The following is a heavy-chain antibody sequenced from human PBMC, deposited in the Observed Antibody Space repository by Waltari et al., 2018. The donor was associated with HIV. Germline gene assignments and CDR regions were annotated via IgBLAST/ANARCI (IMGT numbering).Heavy chain of an antibody. CDR2: INTNTGNP. D-gene: IGHD6-25*01. V-gene: IGHV7-4-1*02. Sequence: QVQLVQSGSELKKPGASVKISCKASGYTFTSSSINWVRQAPGQGLEWMGGINTNTGNPMYAPGFTGRFVFSLDTSVSTAYLQINGLTAEDTAVYYCVRDSGRGRAFDFWGQGTMVSVSS. CDR1: GYTFTSSS. CDR3: VRDSGRGRAFDF. J-gene: IGHJ3*01.